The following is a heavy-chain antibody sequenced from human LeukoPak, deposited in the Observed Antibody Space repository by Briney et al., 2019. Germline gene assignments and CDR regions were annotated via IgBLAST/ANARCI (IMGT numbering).Heavy chain of an antibody. J-gene: IGHJ4*02. CDR3: ARHGTITTFGVVSNGAYGY. CDR2: INHSGST. D-gene: IGHD3-3*01. CDR1: GGSFSGYY. V-gene: IGHV4-34*01. Sequence: KPSETLSLSCAVYGGSFSGYYWSWIRQPPGKGLEWIGEINHSGSTNYNPSLKSRVTISVDTSKNQFSLKLSSVTAADTAVYYCARHGTITTFGVVSNGAYGYWGQGTLGTVSS.